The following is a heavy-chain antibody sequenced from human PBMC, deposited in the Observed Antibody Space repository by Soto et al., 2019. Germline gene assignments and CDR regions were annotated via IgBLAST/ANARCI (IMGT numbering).Heavy chain of an antibody. CDR2: INPSGSYT. V-gene: IGHV1-46*01. CDR1: GYTFTSHY. CDR3: ARGNWDFDASNDI. D-gene: IGHD1-7*01. J-gene: IGHJ3*02. Sequence: ASVKVSCKASGYTFTSHYMHWVRQAPGQGLEWMGIINPSGSYTSFAQKFQGRVTMTSDSSTSTVYMGLSSLRSEDTAMYYCARGNWDFDASNDIRGQGTMGTGSS.